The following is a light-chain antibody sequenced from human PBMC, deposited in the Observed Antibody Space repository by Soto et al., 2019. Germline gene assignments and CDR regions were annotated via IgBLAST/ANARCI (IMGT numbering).Light chain of an antibody. V-gene: IGLV2-8*01. Sequence: QSALTQPPSASGSPGQSVTISCTGTSSDVGGYNYVSWYQQHPGTAPKLMIYEVSKRPSGVPDRFSGSKSGNTASLTVSGVQAEAEADYYCSSYAGSKTLFGGGTKLTVL. CDR3: SSYAGSKTL. CDR1: SSDVGGYNY. J-gene: IGLJ2*01. CDR2: EVS.